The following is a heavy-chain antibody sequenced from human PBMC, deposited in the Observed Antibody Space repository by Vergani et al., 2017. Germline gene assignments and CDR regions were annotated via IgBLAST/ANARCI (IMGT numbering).Heavy chain of an antibody. CDR2: ISGSGGST. CDR3: AKDLTVTYYYDSSGSPDAFDI. D-gene: IGHD3-22*01. V-gene: IGHV3-23*04. CDR1: GFTFSSYA. J-gene: IGHJ3*02. Sequence: VQLVESGGGLVKPGGSLRLSCAASGFTFSSYAMSWVRQAPGKGLEWVSAISGSGGSTYYADSVKGRFTISRDNSKNTLYLQMNSLRAEDTAVYYCAKDLTVTYYYDSSGSPDAFDIWGQGTMVTVSS.